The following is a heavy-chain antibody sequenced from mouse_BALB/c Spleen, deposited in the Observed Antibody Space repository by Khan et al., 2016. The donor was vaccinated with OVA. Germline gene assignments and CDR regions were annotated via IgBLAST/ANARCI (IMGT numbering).Heavy chain of an antibody. J-gene: IGHJ2*01. Sequence: VQLQESGAELAKPGASVKMSCKASGYTFTTYWMHWVKQRPGQGLEWIGYINPTSGYTDYNEKFKDRAILSADKSSSTAYMQLSSLTSEDSAVYYCTRDRIDYWGQSTTLTVSS. CDR1: GYTFTTYW. CDR3: TRDRIDY. CDR2: INPTSGYT. V-gene: IGHV1-7*01.